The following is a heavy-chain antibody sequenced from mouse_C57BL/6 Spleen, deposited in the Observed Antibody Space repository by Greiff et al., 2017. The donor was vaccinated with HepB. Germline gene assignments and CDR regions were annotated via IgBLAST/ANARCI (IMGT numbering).Heavy chain of an antibody. CDR1: GFTFSDYG. V-gene: IGHV5-17*01. D-gene: IGHD1-1*01. J-gene: IGHJ2*01. CDR2: ISSGSSTI. Sequence: EVQVVESGGGLVKPGGSLKLSCAASGFTFSDYGMHWVRQAPEKGLEWVAYISSGSSTIYYADTVKGRFTISRDNAKNTLFLQMTSLRSEDTAMYYCAKGATVRVSYFDYWGQGTTLTVSS. CDR3: AKGATVRVSYFDY.